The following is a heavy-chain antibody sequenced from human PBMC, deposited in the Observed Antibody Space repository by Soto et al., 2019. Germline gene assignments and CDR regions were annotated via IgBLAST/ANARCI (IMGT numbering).Heavy chain of an antibody. Sequence: GASVKVSCKASGYTFTTYDINWVRQAPGQGLEWLGWMAPNSGNTGYAQNFQGRITLTRNISRTTAHMELSRLQSEDTAVYYCDRERKFDFWRKGLDVWGQGTTVTVSS. J-gene: IGHJ6*02. V-gene: IGHV1-8*01. D-gene: IGHD3-3*01. CDR3: DRERKFDFWRKGLDV. CDR2: MAPNSGNT. CDR1: GYTFTTYD.